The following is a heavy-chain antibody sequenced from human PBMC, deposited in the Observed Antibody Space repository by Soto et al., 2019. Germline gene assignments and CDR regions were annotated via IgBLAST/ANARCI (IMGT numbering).Heavy chain of an antibody. D-gene: IGHD6-13*01. V-gene: IGHV1-69*13. Sequence: SVKVSCKASGGTFSSYAISWVRQAPGQGLEWMGGIIPIFGTANYAQKFQGRVTITADESTSTAYMELSSLRSEDTAVYYCATTDGSSWYWFDPWGQGXLVTVYS. CDR2: IIPIFGTA. J-gene: IGHJ5*02. CDR1: GGTFSSYA. CDR3: ATTDGSSWYWFDP.